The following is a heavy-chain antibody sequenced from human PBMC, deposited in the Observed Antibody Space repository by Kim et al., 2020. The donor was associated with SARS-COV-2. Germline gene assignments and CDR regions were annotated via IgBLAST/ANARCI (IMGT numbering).Heavy chain of an antibody. CDR1: GGSFSGYY. Sequence: SETLSLTCAVYGGSFSGYYWSWIRQPPGKGLEWIGEINHSGSTNYNPSLKSRVTISVDTSKNQFSLKLSSVTAADTAVYYCARGIVSSAAGPVFDYWGQG. J-gene: IGHJ4*02. CDR3: ARGIVSSAAGPVFDY. V-gene: IGHV4-34*01. D-gene: IGHD6-13*01. CDR2: INHSGST.